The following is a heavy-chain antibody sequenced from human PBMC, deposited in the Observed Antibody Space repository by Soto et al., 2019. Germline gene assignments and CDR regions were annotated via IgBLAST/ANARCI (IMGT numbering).Heavy chain of an antibody. CDR3: ARDRDGRYVGGMDV. CDR2: IYYSGST. V-gene: IGHV4-31*03. Sequence: NPSETLSLTCTVSGGSISSGGYYWSWIRQHPGKGLEWIGYIYYSGSTYYNPSLKSRVTISVDTSKNQFSLKLSSVTAADTAVYYCARDRDGRYVGGMDVWGQGTTVTVSS. J-gene: IGHJ6*02. D-gene: IGHD6-19*01. CDR1: GGSISSGGYY.